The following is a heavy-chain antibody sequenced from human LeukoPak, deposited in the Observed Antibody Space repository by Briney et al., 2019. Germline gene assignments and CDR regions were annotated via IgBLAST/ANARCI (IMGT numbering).Heavy chain of an antibody. D-gene: IGHD6-13*01. V-gene: IGHV4-34*01. J-gene: IGHJ4*02. CDR3: ARARYSSSWACDY. CDR2: INHSGST. CDR1: GGSFSGYY. Sequence: SETLSLTCAVYGGSFSGYYWSWIRQPPGKGLEWIGEINHSGSTNYNPSLKSRVTISVDTSKNQFSLKLSSVTAADTAVYYCARARYSSSWACDYWGQGTLVTVSS.